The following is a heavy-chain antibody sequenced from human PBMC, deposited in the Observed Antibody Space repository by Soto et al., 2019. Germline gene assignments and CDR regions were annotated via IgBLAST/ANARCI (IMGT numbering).Heavy chain of an antibody. D-gene: IGHD3-10*01. Sequence: QVQLQESGPGLVKPSQTLSLTCTVSGGSISSGGYYWSWIRQHPGKGLEWIGYIYYSTYYNPSLKRRVTTSVDTYNNFFFMKMTFVAAAAAAVYYCGSYYAASPPAYYYGMDVWGQGTTVTVSS. CDR3: GSYYAASPPAYYYGMDV. CDR1: GGSISSGGYY. V-gene: IGHV4-31*03. CDR2: IYYST. J-gene: IGHJ6*02.